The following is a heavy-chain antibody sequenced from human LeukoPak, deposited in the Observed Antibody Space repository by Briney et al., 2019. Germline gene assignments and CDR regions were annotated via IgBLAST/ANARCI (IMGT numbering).Heavy chain of an antibody. J-gene: IGHJ4*02. Sequence: SETLSLTCTVSGGSISSYYWSWIRQPPGKGLEWIGYIYYSGSTNYNPSLKSRVTISVDTSKNQFSLKLSSVTAAETAVYSCARRTPGYSSGWYDYWGQGTLVTASS. CDR2: IYYSGST. CDR1: GGSISSYY. V-gene: IGHV4-59*08. D-gene: IGHD6-19*01. CDR3: ARRTPGYSSGWYDY.